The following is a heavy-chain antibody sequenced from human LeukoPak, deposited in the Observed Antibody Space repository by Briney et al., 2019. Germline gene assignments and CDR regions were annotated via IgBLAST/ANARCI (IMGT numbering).Heavy chain of an antibody. CDR2: IYNSGST. V-gene: IGHV4-59*08. J-gene: IGHJ4*02. CDR3: ARGSSGLSYFDY. CDR1: GXSISSYY. Sequence: PSETLSLTCTVSGXSISSYYWSWIRQPPGKGPEWIGYIYNSGSTKYNPSLKSRVTISVDTSKDQFSLKLSSVTAADTAVYFCARGSSGLSYFDYWGQGTLVTVSS. D-gene: IGHD6-19*01.